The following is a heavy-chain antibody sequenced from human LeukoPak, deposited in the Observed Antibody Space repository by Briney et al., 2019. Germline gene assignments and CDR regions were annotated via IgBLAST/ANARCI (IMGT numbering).Heavy chain of an antibody. CDR3: ARDVFAPGYFDY. Sequence: GRSLRLSCSASGFTLRTYTVHWVRQAPGKGLEWVAVISYDGSNKYYADSVKGRFTISRDNSKNTLYLQMNSLRAEDTAVYYCARDVFAPGYFDYWGQGTLVTVSS. CDR1: GFTLRTYT. J-gene: IGHJ4*02. CDR2: ISYDGSNK. D-gene: IGHD2-21*01. V-gene: IGHV3-30-3*01.